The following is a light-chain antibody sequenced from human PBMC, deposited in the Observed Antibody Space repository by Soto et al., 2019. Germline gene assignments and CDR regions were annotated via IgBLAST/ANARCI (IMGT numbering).Light chain of an antibody. Sequence: EIVLTQSPATLSLSPGERATLSCRASQSVSSYLAWFQHKPGQAPRLLIYDASSRATGIPARFSGSGSGTDYTLTIDTLEPEDSAVYYCQQYGSLSWTFGQGTRVEIK. CDR1: QSVSSY. CDR3: QQYGSLSWT. CDR2: DAS. J-gene: IGKJ1*01. V-gene: IGKV3-11*01.